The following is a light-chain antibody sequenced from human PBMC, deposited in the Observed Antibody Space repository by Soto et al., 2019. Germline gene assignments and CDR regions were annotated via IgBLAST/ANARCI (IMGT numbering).Light chain of an antibody. CDR2: WAS. CDR3: QQYYSNPLT. J-gene: IGKJ1*01. V-gene: IGKV4-1*01. CDR1: QSVLYSSHNKNA. Sequence: DIVTTQSPDSLAVSLGERATINCKSSQSVLYSSHNKNALAWYQQKPGQPPRLLIYWASTRESGVPDRFSGSGSGTDFTLTISSLQAEDVAVYYCQQYYSNPLTFGQGTKVDIK.